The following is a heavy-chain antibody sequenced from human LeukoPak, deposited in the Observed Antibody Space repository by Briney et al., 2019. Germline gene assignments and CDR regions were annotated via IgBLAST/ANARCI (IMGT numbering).Heavy chain of an antibody. J-gene: IGHJ6*02. CDR2: VNPNSGNT. D-gene: IGHD3-10*01. Sequence: ASVKVSCKASGYTFTSYDINWVRQATGQGLEWMGWVNPNSGNTGYAQKFQGRVTMTRNTSISTAYMELSSLRSEDTAVYYCARAGAGSYYYGMDVWGQGTTVAVSS. CDR3: ARAGAGSYYYGMDV. CDR1: GYTFTSYD. V-gene: IGHV1-8*01.